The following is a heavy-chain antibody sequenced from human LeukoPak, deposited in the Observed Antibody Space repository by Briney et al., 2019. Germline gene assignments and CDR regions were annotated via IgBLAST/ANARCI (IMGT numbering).Heavy chain of an antibody. D-gene: IGHD2-2*02. CDR3: ARDHCSSSSCYTYYGMEL. J-gene: IGHJ6*02. Sequence: GGSLRLSCAASGVSFSSYWMNRVRQVPGKGLEWVANINQDRSEKSYVDSVKGRFTISRDNAKNSLYLQMNSLRAEDTAVYYCARDHCSSSSCYTYYGMELWGQGTTVTVSS. V-gene: IGHV3-7*01. CDR1: GVSFSSYW. CDR2: INQDRSEK.